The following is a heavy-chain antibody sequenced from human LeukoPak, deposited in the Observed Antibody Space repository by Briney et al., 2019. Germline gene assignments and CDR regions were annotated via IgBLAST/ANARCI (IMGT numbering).Heavy chain of an antibody. CDR2: IIPIFGTA. J-gene: IGHJ3*02. CDR3: ASREVVAAPDAFDI. Sequence: ASVKVSCKASGGTFSSYAISWVRQAPGQGLEWMGRIIPIFGTANYAQKFQGRVTITTDESTSTAYMELSSLRSADTAVYYCASREVVAAPDAFDIWGQGTMVTVSS. V-gene: IGHV1-69*05. D-gene: IGHD2-15*01. CDR1: GGTFSSYA.